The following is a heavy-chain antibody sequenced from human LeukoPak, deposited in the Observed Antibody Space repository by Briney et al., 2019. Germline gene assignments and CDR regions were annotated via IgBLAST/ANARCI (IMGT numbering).Heavy chain of an antibody. V-gene: IGHV4-30-2*01. D-gene: IGHD5-18*01. J-gene: IGHJ4*02. CDR3: ASGGYSYGFDY. Sequence: SSETLSLTCAVSGGSISSGGYSWSWIRQPPGKGLEWIGYIYHNGNTYYSPSLKSRVTISVDRSKNQLSLKLSSVTAADTAMYYCASGGYSYGFDYWGQGTLVTVSS. CDR1: GGSISSGGYS. CDR2: IYHNGNT.